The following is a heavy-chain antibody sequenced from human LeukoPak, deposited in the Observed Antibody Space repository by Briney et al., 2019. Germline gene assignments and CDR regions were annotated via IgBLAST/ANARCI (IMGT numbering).Heavy chain of an antibody. V-gene: IGHV4-31*03. CDR2: IHPSGML. CDR1: VASLNSDVQY. J-gene: IGHJ4*02. CDR3: SRGLDSRKLGY. D-gene: IGHD3-22*01. Sequence: SEALSLTRTLSVASLNSDVQYWNSIRHSPGEGLEWIVSIHPSGMLYNNLSLESRVTMSRDTSKNQFSPTLNSVTAADTAVYFCSRGLDSRKLGYWGQGILVTVSS.